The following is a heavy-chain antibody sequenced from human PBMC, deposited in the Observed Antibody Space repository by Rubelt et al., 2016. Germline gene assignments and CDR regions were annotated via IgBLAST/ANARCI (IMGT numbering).Heavy chain of an antibody. D-gene: IGHD6-6*01. CDR2: IYYSGST. Sequence: QLQLQESGPGLVKPSETLSLTCTVSGGSISSSSYYWGWIRQPPGKGLEWIGSIYYSGSTNYIPSLKSRVSISLDTSKNQFSLKLSSVTAADTAVYYCARSWAWTARKDAFDIWGQGTMVTVSS. J-gene: IGHJ3*02. V-gene: IGHV4-39*07. CDR3: ARSWAWTARKDAFDI. CDR1: GGSISSSSYY.